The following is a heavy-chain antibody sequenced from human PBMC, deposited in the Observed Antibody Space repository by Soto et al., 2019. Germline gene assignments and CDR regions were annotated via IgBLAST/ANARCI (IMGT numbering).Heavy chain of an antibody. CDR3: ASFPRFGIQDMDG. CDR1: GFTFSSYS. D-gene: IGHD3-10*01. Sequence: GSLRLSCAASGFTFSSYSMNWVRQAPGKGLEWVSYISSSSSTIYYADSVKGRFTISRDNAKNSLYLQMNSLRAEDTAVYYCASFPRFGIQDMDGWGKGTTVTVSS. V-gene: IGHV3-48*01. J-gene: IGHJ6*03. CDR2: ISSSSSTI.